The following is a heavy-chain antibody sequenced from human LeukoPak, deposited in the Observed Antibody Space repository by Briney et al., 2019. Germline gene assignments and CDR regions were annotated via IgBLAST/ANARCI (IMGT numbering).Heavy chain of an antibody. CDR1: GYSFISYW. D-gene: IGHD4-11*01. CDR2: IYPGDSDT. V-gene: IGHV5-51*01. Sequence: GESLKISCKGSGYSFISYWIGWVRQMPGKGLEWMGIIYPGDSDTRYSPSFQGQVTISADKSITTAYLQWSSLKASDTAVYYCVRRGYSNYVPFDYWGQGTLVTVSS. CDR3: VRRGYSNYVPFDY. J-gene: IGHJ4*02.